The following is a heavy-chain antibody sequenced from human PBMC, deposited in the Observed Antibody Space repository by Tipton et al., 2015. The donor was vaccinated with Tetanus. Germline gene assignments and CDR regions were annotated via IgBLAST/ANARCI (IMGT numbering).Heavy chain of an antibody. D-gene: IGHD5-12*01. V-gene: IGHV3-23*03. Sequence: SLRLSCVASGFTLTNYAMRWVRQAPGKGLEWVSVLYADVDVAYYADSVRGRFIISRDKSENTLYLQMNSLRAEDTATYYCAKDSRHTGYDADLWGQGTLVAVSS. CDR1: GFTLTNYA. J-gene: IGHJ5*02. CDR2: LYADVDVA. CDR3: AKDSRHTGYDADL.